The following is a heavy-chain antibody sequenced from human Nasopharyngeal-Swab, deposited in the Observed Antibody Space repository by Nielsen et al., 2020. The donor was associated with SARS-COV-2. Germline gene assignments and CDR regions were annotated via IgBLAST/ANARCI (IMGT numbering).Heavy chain of an antibody. CDR1: GYTFTGYY. CDR3: ATVGPNAIWVYSMDV. Sequence: ASVKVSCTASGYTFTGYYMHWVRQAPGQGLEWMGWINPNSGGTNYAQKFQGWVTMTRDTSISTAYMELSRLRSDDTAVYYCATVGPNAIWVYSMDVWGQGTTVTVSS. J-gene: IGHJ6*02. V-gene: IGHV1-2*04. CDR2: INPNSGGT. D-gene: IGHD2-8*01.